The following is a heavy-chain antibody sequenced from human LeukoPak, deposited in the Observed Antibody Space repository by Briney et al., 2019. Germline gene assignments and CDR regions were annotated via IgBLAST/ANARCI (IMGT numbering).Heavy chain of an antibody. D-gene: IGHD3-22*01. CDR2: IYTSRSS. CDR3: ARDCHYDSSGYIRNY. CDR1: GGSISSGSYY. V-gene: IGHV4-61*02. Sequence: SETLSLTCTVSGGSISSGSYYWSWIRPPAGKGLEWIGSIYTSRSSYYHPPRKRRTTTLVDTSKNQFSLKLSSVTAADTAVYYCARDCHYDSSGYIRNYWGQGTLVTVSS. J-gene: IGHJ4*02.